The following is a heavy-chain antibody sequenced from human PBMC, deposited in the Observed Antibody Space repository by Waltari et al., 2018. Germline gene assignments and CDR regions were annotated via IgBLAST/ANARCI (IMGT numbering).Heavy chain of an antibody. CDR1: GGSFSGYY. D-gene: IGHD6-6*01. J-gene: IGHJ4*02. V-gene: IGHV4-34*01. CDR3: ARGRRTKYSSSARVFDY. Sequence: QVQLQQWGAGLLKPSETLSLTCAVYGGSFSGYYWSWIRQPPGKGLEWIGELNHSGGTNYNPSLKSRVTISVDTSKNQFSLKLSSVTAADTAVYYCARGRRTKYSSSARVFDYWGQGTLVTVSS. CDR2: LNHSGGT.